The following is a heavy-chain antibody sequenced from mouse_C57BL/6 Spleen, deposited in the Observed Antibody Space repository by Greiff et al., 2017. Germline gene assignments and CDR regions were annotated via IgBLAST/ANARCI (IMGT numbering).Heavy chain of an antibody. CDR1: GYTFTSYW. J-gene: IGHJ4*01. D-gene: IGHD1-1*01. Sequence: QVQLQQPGAELVKPGASVKLSCKASGYTFTSYWMHWVKQRPGRGLEWIGRIDPNSGGTKYNEKFKSKATLTVDKPSSTAYMQLSSLTSEDSAVYYCARIPFITTVTPYAMDYWGQGTSVTVSS. V-gene: IGHV1-72*01. CDR3: ARIPFITTVTPYAMDY. CDR2: IDPNSGGT.